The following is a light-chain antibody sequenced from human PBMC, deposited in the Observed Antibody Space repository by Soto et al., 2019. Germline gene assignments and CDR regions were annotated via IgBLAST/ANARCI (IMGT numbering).Light chain of an antibody. Sequence: VCTQSPGSLSLSAGDRIPLSRRASQSIRSYLAWYQPKPGKGPRLXIYGASRRATGTPDRSHGSGSGADFTRPINRLQPEDVALASCHQYGSSPPTFGQGTKVDI. J-gene: IGKJ1*01. CDR2: GAS. CDR1: QSIRSY. V-gene: IGKV3-20*01. CDR3: HQYGSSPPT.